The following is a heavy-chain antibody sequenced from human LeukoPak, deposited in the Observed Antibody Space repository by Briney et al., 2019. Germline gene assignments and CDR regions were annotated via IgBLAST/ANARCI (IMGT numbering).Heavy chain of an antibody. D-gene: IGHD1-26*01. CDR1: GFTFSSYG. CDR3: AKDIGSYFDY. CDR2: ISYDGSNK. V-gene: IGHV3-30*18. J-gene: IGHJ4*02. Sequence: PGGSLRLSCAASGFTFSSYGMHWVRQAPGKGLEWVAVISYDGSNKYYADSVKGRFTISRDNSKNTLYLQMNSLRAEDTAVYYCAKDIGSYFDYWGQGTLVTVSS.